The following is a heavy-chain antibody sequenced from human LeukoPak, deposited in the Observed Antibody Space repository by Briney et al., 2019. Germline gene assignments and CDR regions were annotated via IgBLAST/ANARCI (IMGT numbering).Heavy chain of an antibody. J-gene: IGHJ4*02. D-gene: IGHD6-13*01. CDR3: ARDSLALGAVGVSDY. CDR2: INSDGSST. Sequence: GGSLRLSCAASGFTFSSYAMHWVRQAPGKGLVWVSRINSDGSSTSYADSVKGRFTISRDNAKNTLYLQMNSLRAEDTAVYYCARDSLALGAVGVSDYWGQGTLVTVSS. CDR1: GFTFSSYA. V-gene: IGHV3-74*01.